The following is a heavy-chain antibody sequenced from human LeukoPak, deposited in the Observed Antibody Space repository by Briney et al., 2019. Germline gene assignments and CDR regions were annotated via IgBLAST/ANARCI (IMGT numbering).Heavy chain of an antibody. CDR2: ISGSGIST. V-gene: IGHV3-23*01. CDR1: GFTFSSYV. D-gene: IGHD3-10*01. J-gene: IGHJ4*02. CDR3: ARFDYYGSGSYYILDY. Sequence: GGSLRLSCAASGFTFSSYVMSWVRQAPGKGLEWVSAISGSGISTYYADSVKGRFTISRDNAKNSLYLQMNSLRAEDTAVYYCARFDYYGSGSYYILDYWGQGTLVTVSS.